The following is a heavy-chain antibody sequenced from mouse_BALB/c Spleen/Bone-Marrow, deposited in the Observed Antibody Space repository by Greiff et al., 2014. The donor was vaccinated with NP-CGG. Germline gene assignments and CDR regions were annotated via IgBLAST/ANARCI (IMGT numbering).Heavy chain of an antibody. Sequence: EVQLVESGTVLARPGASVKMSCKASGYSFTSYWMHWVKQRPGQGLEWIGAIYPGNSDTRYNQKFKGKAKLTAVTSASTAYMELSSLTNEDSAVYYCTGYGNYVETSFAYWGQGTLVTVFA. CDR2: IYPGNSDT. V-gene: IGHV1-5*01. J-gene: IGHJ3*01. CDR1: GYSFTSYW. D-gene: IGHD2-1*01. CDR3: TGYGNYVETSFAY.